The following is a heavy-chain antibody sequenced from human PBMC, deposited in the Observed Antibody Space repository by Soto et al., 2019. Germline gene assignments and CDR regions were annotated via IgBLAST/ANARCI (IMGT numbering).Heavy chain of an antibody. CDR1: GFTVSSNY. Sequence: GGSLRLSCAASGFTVSSNYMSWVRQAPGKGLEWVSVIYSGGSTYYADSVKGRFTISRHNSKNPLYLQMNSLRAEDTAVYYCAKSKGDSSGWYNFYMDVCGKGPTVTVSS. CDR2: IYSGGST. J-gene: IGHJ6*03. CDR3: AKSKGDSSGWYNFYMDV. V-gene: IGHV3-53*04. D-gene: IGHD6-19*01.